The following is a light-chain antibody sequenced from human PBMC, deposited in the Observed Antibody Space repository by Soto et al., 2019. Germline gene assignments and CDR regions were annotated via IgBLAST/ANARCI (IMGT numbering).Light chain of an antibody. CDR1: QSVSSSY. CDR3: QQYGSSPYT. J-gene: IGKJ2*01. V-gene: IGKV3-20*01. CDR2: GAS. Sequence: EIVLTQSPGTLSLSPGERATLSCRASQSVSSSYLAWYQQKPGQAPRLLIYGASSRATGIPDRFSGSGCGTDFTLTISRLEPEDLAVYYCQQYGSSPYTFGQGTKLEIK.